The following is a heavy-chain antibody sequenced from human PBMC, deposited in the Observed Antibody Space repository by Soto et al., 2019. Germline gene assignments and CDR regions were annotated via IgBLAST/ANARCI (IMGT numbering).Heavy chain of an antibody. V-gene: IGHV3-33*01. CDR1: GFAFSSYG. Sequence: QVQLVESGGGVVQPGRSLRLSCAASGFAFSSYGMHWVRQAPGKGLEWVTVIWSGGSDKYYADSVKGRFTISRDNSKNTLYLQMNSRSAEDTAVYYCARVYGSGTYPIDYWGQGTLVTVSS. CDR2: IWSGGSDK. D-gene: IGHD3-10*01. CDR3: ARVYGSGTYPIDY. J-gene: IGHJ4*02.